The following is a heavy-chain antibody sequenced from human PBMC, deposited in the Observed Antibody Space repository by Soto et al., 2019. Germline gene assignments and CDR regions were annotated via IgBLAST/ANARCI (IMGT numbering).Heavy chain of an antibody. D-gene: IGHD3-10*01. CDR1: GFSLSTSGVG. J-gene: IGHJ4*02. V-gene: IGHV2-5*02. CDR3: AHRRTYGSGSYSFGY. Sequence: ITLKESGPTLVKPTQTLTLTCTFSGFSLSTSGVGVAWIRQPPGKALEWLALIYWDDDKRYSPSLKSRLTITKDTSKNQVVLTMTNMDPVDTATYYCAHRRTYGSGSYSFGYWGQGTLVTVSS. CDR2: IYWDDDK.